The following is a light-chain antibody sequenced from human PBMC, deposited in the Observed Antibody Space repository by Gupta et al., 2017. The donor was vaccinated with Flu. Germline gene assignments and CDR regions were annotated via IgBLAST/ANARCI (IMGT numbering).Light chain of an antibody. J-gene: IGKJ2*01. CDR1: QTISSTY. CDR3: HHYGSSPPYT. CDR2: AAS. V-gene: IGKV3-20*01. Sequence: RATLSCRASQTISSTYLAWYQQQPGQAPRLLIYAASSRATGIPDRFSGSGSGTDFTLTISRLEPEDFAVYYCHHYGSSPPYTFGQGTKLDIK.